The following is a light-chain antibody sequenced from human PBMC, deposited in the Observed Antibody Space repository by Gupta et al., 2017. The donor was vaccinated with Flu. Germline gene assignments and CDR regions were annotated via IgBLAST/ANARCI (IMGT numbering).Light chain of an antibody. CDR1: SSDVGEYKY. CDR2: EVS. J-gene: IGLJ2*01. CDR3: SSYTSSTTVI. V-gene: IGLV2-14*01. Sequence: QSALTQPASVSGSPGQSLTISCTGTSSDVGEYKYVSWYQQHPDKAPNLMIYEVSNRPSGVSNRFSGSKSGNTASLTISGLQAEDEAIYYCSSYTSSTTVIFGGGTKLTVL.